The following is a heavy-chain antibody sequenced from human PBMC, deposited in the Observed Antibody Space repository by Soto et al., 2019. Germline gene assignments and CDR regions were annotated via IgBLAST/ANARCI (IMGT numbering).Heavy chain of an antibody. CDR2: ISSNGGST. CDR1: GFTFSSYA. J-gene: IGHJ3*02. Sequence: GGSLRLSCAASGFTFSSYAMHWVRQAPGKGLEYVSAISSNGGSTYYANSVKGRFTISRDNSKNTLYLQMGSLRAEDMAVYYCARAFGGYGDAFDIWGQGTMVT. D-gene: IGHD5-12*01. CDR3: ARAFGGYGDAFDI. V-gene: IGHV3-64*01.